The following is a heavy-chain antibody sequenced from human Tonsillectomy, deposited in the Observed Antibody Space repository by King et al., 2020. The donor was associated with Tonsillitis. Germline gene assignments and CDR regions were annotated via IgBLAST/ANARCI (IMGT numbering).Heavy chain of an antibody. D-gene: IGHD3-10*01. CDR2: INTDGTTT. J-gene: IGHJ4*01. CDR3: ARDLVFGSGSPDY. Sequence: VQLVQSGGGLVQPGGSLRLSCAAPGITFSRSWMHWVRQAPGKGLVWVSRINTDGTTTNYADSVRGRFTISRDNAKNTLYLQMNSLRAEDTAVYYCARDLVFGSGSPDYWGQGTLVTVSS. V-gene: IGHV3-74*01. CDR1: GITFSRSW.